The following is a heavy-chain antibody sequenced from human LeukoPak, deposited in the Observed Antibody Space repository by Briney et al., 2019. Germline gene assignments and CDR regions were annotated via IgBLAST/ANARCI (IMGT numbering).Heavy chain of an antibody. V-gene: IGHV1-2*02. CDR2: INPNSGGT. CDR3: ARERGGSYHFDY. J-gene: IGHJ4*02. CDR1: GYIFTSYF. D-gene: IGHD1-26*01. Sequence: GASVKVSCKASGYIFTSYFMHWVRQAPGQGLDWMGWINPNSGGTNYAQKFQGRVTMTRDTSISTAYMELSRLRSDDTAVYYCARERGGSYHFDYWGQGTLVTVSS.